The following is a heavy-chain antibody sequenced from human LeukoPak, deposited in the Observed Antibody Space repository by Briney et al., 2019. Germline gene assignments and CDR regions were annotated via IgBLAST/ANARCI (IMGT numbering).Heavy chain of an antibody. D-gene: IGHD2-8*01. CDR1: GFTFNGYS. CDR3: ARDRMGPSSYNWFDP. CDR2: ISSSSSYI. Sequence: GGSLRLSCAASGFTFNGYSMNWVRQAPGKGLEWVSSISSSSSYIYYADSVKGRFTISRDNAKNSLYLQMNSLRAEDTAVYYCARDRMGPSSYNWFDPWGQGTLVTVSS. V-gene: IGHV3-21*01. J-gene: IGHJ5*02.